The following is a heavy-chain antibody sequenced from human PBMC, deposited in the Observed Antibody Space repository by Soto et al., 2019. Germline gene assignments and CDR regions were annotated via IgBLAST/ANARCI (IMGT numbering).Heavy chain of an antibody. CDR3: ARGGPDYYDSSGYPGMDV. J-gene: IGHJ6*02. Sequence: ASVKVSCKASGGTFSSYAISWVRQAPGQGLEWMGGIIPIFGTANYAQKFQGRVTITADKSTSTAYMELSSLRSEDTAVYYCARGGPDYYDSSGYPGMDVWGQGTTVTVSS. D-gene: IGHD3-22*01. CDR2: IIPIFGTA. V-gene: IGHV1-69*06. CDR1: GGTFSSYA.